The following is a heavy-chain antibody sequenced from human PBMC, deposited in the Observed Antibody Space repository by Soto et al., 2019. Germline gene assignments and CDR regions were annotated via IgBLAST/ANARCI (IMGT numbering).Heavy chain of an antibody. CDR3: AGVGGVDGYNYLNY. CDR2: IYYSGRT. Sequence: NPSETLSLTCTVSAGSISRYYWNWIRQPPGKGLEWIGYIYYSGRTNYNPSLKSRVTISVDTSKNQISLTVWSATAADTAVYFCAGVGGVDGYNYLNYWGQGTQVTVSS. CDR1: AGSISRYY. D-gene: IGHD2-8*02. J-gene: IGHJ4*02. V-gene: IGHV4-59*01.